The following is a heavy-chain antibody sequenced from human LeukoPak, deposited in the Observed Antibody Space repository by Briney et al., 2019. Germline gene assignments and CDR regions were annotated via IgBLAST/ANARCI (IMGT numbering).Heavy chain of an antibody. CDR3: ARSYGDS. Sequence: ASVKVSCKTSRYTFSSDDYIHWVRQAPGQGLEWMGWITPNSGGTSYAQKFQGRITMTSETSTAYMELTRLTYDDTAVYYCARSYGDSWGQGTLVTVSS. CDR1: RYTFSSDDY. CDR2: ITPNSGGT. D-gene: IGHD2-8*01. V-gene: IGHV1-2*02. J-gene: IGHJ4*02.